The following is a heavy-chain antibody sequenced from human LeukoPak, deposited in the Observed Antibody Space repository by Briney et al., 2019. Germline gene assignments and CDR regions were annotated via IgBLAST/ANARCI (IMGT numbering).Heavy chain of an antibody. CDR1: GFTFSSYG. Sequence: PGGSLRLSCAASGFTFSSYGMHWVRQAPGKGLEWVTAISYDGSNKYYADSVKGRFTISRHNSKNTLYLQMNSLRPEDTAVYYCAKERGTYSGSYYRYDYWGQGTLVTVSS. CDR3: AKERGTYSGSYYRYDY. CDR2: ISYDGSNK. D-gene: IGHD1-26*01. J-gene: IGHJ4*02. V-gene: IGHV3-30*18.